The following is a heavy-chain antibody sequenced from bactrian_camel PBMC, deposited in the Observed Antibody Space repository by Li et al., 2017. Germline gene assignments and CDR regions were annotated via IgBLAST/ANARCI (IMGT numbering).Heavy chain of an antibody. CDR3: AADEYIGGITQCSGDYLEGYVH. CDR2: LWSLGST. Sequence: HVQLVESGGGSVQAGGSLRLSCVVSGIIFYDYCLGWVRQAPGKEREGIAALWSLGSTYYSDSVKGRFTISQDSATNTVYLQMNNAKPDDTAMYYCAADEYIGGITQCSGDYLEGYVHWGQGTQVTVS. CDR1: GIIFYDYC. J-gene: IGHJ4*01. V-gene: IGHV3S53*01. D-gene: IGHD2*01.